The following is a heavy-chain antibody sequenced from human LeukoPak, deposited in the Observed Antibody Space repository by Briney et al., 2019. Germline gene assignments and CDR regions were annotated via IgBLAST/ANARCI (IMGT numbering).Heavy chain of an antibody. V-gene: IGHV3-21*01. J-gene: IGHJ4*02. Sequence: PGGSLRLSCAASGFTFSSYSMNWVRQAPGKGLEWVSSISSSSSYIYYADSVKGRFTISRDNAKNSLYLQMNSLRAEDTAVYYCARAGTGGELLMEALFDYWGQGTLVTVSS. CDR3: ARAGTGGELLMEALFDY. D-gene: IGHD1-26*01. CDR2: ISSSSSYI. CDR1: GFTFSSYS.